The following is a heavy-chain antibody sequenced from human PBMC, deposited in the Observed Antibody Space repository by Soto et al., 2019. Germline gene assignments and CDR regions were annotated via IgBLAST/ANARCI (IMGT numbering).Heavy chain of an antibody. CDR1: GGSISSYY. D-gene: IGHD3-10*01. CDR3: ARGNRLWFGELFYYGMDV. V-gene: IGHV4-59*01. J-gene: IGHJ6*02. Sequence: PSETLSITCTVSGGSISSYYWSWIRQPPGKGLEWIGYIYYSGSTNYNPSLKSRVTISVDTSKNQFSLKLSSVTAADTAVYYCARGNRLWFGELFYYGMDVWGQGTTVTVSS. CDR2: IYYSGST.